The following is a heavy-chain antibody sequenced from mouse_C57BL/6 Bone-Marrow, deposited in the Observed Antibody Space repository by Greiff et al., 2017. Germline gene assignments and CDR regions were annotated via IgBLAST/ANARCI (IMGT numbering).Heavy chain of an antibody. Sequence: VQLQQSGTVLARPGASVKMSCKTSGYTFTSYWMHWVKQRPGQGLEWIGAIYPGNSDTSYNQKFKGKAKLTAVTSASTAYMELSSLTTEDSAVXYCTRSYGGSSPCWYFDVWGTGTTVTVSS. CDR2: IYPGNSDT. CDR1: GYTFTSYW. D-gene: IGHD1-1*01. J-gene: IGHJ1*03. V-gene: IGHV1-5*01. CDR3: TRSYGGSSPCWYFDV.